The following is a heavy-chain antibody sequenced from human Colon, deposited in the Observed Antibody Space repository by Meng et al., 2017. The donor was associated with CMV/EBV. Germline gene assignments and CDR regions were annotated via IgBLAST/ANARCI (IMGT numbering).Heavy chain of an antibody. V-gene: IGHV3-74*01. CDR2: INGDGSST. CDR1: GFTFSNSW. Sequence: SCAASGFTFSNSWMHWVRQGPGKGLVWVSRINGDGSSTSYADSVKGRFTISRDNAKNTLFLQMNSLRTEDTAVYYCALRLRNSDGMDVWGQGTTVTVSS. CDR3: ALRLRNSDGMDV. J-gene: IGHJ6*02. D-gene: IGHD3-16*01.